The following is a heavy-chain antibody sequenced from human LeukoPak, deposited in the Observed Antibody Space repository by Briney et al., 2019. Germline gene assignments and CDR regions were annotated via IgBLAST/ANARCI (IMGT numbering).Heavy chain of an antibody. CDR2: ISYDGSNK. J-gene: IGHJ4*02. V-gene: IGHV3-30*18. Sequence: PGRSLRLSCAASGFTFSSYGMHWVRQAPGKGLEWVAVISYDGSNKYYADSVKGRFTISRDNSKNTLYPQMNSLRAEDTAVYYCAKGMWAFGGVIVYDYWGQGTLVTVSS. D-gene: IGHD3-16*02. CDR3: AKGMWAFGGVIVYDY. CDR1: GFTFSSYG.